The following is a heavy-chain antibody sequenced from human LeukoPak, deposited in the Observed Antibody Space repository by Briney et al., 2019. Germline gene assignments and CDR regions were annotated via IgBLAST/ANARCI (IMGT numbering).Heavy chain of an antibody. CDR3: ARVGGGYSYGYYDY. CDR2: ISSNGSST. CDR1: GFTFSSYA. Sequence: GGSLRLSCAASGFTFSSYAMHWVRQAPGKGLEYVSAISSNGSSTYYANSVKGRFTISRDNSKNTLYLQMGSLRAEDMAVYYCARVGGGYSYGYYDYWGQGTLVTVSS. D-gene: IGHD5-18*01. J-gene: IGHJ4*02. V-gene: IGHV3-64*01.